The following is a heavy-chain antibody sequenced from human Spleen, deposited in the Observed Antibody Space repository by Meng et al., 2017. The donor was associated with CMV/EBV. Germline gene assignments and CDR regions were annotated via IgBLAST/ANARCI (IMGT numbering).Heavy chain of an antibody. V-gene: IGHV4-4*08. D-gene: IGHD2-21*02. Sequence: LTCPSSGVSFTTYYLHWIRRSPGKGLEWIGYIFFSAITNSTPSPTSLVPISLVTSNNPFSLTFPSVTAADTAVSYFSSLGGGDHFVYWGQGMLVTVSS. J-gene: IGHJ4*02. CDR1: GVSFTTYY. CDR3: SSLGGGDHFVY. CDR2: IFFSAIT.